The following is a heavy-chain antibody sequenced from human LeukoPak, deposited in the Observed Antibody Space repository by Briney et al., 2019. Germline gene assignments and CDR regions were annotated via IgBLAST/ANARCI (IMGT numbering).Heavy chain of an antibody. V-gene: IGHV3-30*03. D-gene: IGHD3-10*01. CDR2: MSYDGSIT. J-gene: IGHJ3*02. Sequence: GSSLKLSCAGFGFTFSSYGMHWVRQAPGKGLEWVAVMSYDGSITYYADSVKGRFTISRDNSKNTLYLQMYSLRAEDTAVYYCARRTYGAFAIWGQGTKVTVSS. CDR3: ARRTYGAFAI. CDR1: GFTFSSYG.